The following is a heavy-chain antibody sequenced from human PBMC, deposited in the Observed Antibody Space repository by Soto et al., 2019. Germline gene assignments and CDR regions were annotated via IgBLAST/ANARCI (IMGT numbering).Heavy chain of an antibody. CDR3: ASVRERWFTYWYFDL. CDR2: IYYSGIS. J-gene: IGHJ2*01. V-gene: IGHV4-59*01. CDR1: GGSISYYY. D-gene: IGHD3-10*01. Sequence: QVQLQESGPGLVKPSETLSLTCTVSGGSISYYYWSWIRQPPGKGLEYIGYIYYSGISNYNPALKSRVTMLVYPSKNQFSLRLSSVTAADTDVYYCASVRERWFTYWYFDLWGRVTRFTVSS.